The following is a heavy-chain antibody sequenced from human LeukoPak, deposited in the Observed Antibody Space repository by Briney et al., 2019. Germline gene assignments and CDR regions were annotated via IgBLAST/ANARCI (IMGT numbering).Heavy chain of an antibody. J-gene: IGHJ4*02. Sequence: PSETLSLTCTVSGGSFSTSYWSWIRQFPGKGLEWIGYIYYSGSTNYNPSLKSRVTISVDTSKNQFSLKLSSVTAADTAVYYCARWGWGSQDFDYWGQGTLVTVSS. CDR1: GGSFSTSY. D-gene: IGHD7-27*01. CDR3: ARWGWGSQDFDY. CDR2: IYYSGST. V-gene: IGHV4-59*01.